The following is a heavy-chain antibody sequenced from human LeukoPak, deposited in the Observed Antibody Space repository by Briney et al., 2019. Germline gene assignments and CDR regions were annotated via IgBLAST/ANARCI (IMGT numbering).Heavy chain of an antibody. J-gene: IGHJ4*02. CDR2: IHYSGNT. CDR3: ARHGNWDSRQYYFDH. D-gene: IGHD1-7*01. V-gene: IGHV4-59*08. CDR1: GGSISSYY. Sequence: SETLSLTCTVSGGSISSYYWSWIRQPPGKGLEWIAYIHYSGNTNYNPSLKSRVTISIDTSKNQFSLKLSSVTAADTAVYYCARHGNWDSRQYYFDHWGQGTLVTVSS.